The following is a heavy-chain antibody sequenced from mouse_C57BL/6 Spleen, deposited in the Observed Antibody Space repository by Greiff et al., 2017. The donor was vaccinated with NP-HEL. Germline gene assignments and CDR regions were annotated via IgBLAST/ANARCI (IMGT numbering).Heavy chain of an antibody. D-gene: IGHD2-2*01. Sequence: EVQLQQSGAELVKPGASVKLSCTASGFNIKDYYMHWVKQRTEQGLEWIGRIDPEDGETKNAPKFQGKATITADTSSNTAYLQLSSLTSEDTAVYYCARSDGYDGVAYWVQGTLVTVSA. CDR1: GFNIKDYY. J-gene: IGHJ3*01. CDR3: ARSDGYDGVAY. V-gene: IGHV14-2*01. CDR2: IDPEDGET.